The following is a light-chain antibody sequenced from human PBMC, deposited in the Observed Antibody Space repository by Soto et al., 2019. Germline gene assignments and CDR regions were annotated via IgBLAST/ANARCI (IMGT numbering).Light chain of an antibody. Sequence: DIQMTPSPSSLSASVGDRVTITCQASQDISNYLNWYQQKPGKAPKLLIYDASNLDTGATSRFSGSGFRTDFAFTISGGQSEEIAPDYGQQDANLPFTFGPGPKVDIK. CDR2: DAS. V-gene: IGKV1-33*01. CDR3: QQDANLPFT. J-gene: IGKJ3*01. CDR1: QDISNY.